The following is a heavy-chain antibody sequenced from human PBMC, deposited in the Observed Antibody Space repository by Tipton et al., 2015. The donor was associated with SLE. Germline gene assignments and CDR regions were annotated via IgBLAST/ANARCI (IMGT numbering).Heavy chain of an antibody. CDR1: GFTFDDYA. Sequence: QLVQSGGDLVQPGRSLRLSCAASGFTFDDYAMHWVRQAPGKGLEWVSSISATSGSIYYADSVKGRFTVSRDNAKNSLYLQMNSLRAEDTAVYYCASTHDYGDFDYWGQGTLVTVSS. CDR3: ASTHDYGDFDY. D-gene: IGHD4-17*01. CDR2: ISATSGSI. J-gene: IGHJ4*02. V-gene: IGHV3-21*01.